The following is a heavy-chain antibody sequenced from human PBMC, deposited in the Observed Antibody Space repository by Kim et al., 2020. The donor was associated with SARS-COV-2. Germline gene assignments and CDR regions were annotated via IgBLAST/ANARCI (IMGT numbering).Heavy chain of an antibody. V-gene: IGHV4-61*01. D-gene: IGHD2-2*01. CDR1: GGSVSSGSYY. CDR2: IYYSGST. J-gene: IGHJ3*02. Sequence: SETLSLTCTVSGGSVSSGSYYWSWIRQPPGKGLEWIGYIYYSGSTNYNPSLKSRVTISVDTSKNQFSLKLSSVTAADTAVYYCARDSFLPAANDAFDIWGQGTMVTVSS. CDR3: ARDSFLPAANDAFDI.